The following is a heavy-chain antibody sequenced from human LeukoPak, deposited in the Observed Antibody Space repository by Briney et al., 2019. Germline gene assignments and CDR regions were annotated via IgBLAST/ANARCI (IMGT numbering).Heavy chain of an antibody. D-gene: IGHD3-22*01. CDR1: GGTFSSYA. J-gene: IGHJ5*02. CDR3: ARDFRIYYYDSSGYYDTYNWFDP. Sequence: ASVKVSCKASGGTFSSYAISWVRQAPGQGLEWMGRIIPILGIANYAQKFQGRVTITADKSTSTAYMELSSLRSEDTAVYYCARDFRIYYYDSSGYYDTYNWFDPWGQGTLVTVSS. V-gene: IGHV1-69*04. CDR2: IIPILGIA.